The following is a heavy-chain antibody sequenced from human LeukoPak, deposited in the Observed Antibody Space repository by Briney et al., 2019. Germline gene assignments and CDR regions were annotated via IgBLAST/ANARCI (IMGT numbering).Heavy chain of an antibody. CDR1: GFSVSTKY. V-gene: IGHV3-53*01. Sequence: PGRCLRLSCAASGFSVSTKYMNWVRQAPGKGLEWVSILYSGSDTYYANSVKGRFTISRDSSKNILFLQMNDLRAEDTAVYYCARVGDHFHWYLDLWGRGTLVTVSS. CDR3: ARVGDHFHWYLDL. D-gene: IGHD3-10*01. J-gene: IGHJ2*01. CDR2: LYSGSDT.